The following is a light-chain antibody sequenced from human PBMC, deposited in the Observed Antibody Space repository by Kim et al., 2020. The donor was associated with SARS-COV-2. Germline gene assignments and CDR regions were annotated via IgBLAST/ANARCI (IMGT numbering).Light chain of an antibody. CDR1: SLRSYY. CDR2: GKN. V-gene: IGLV3-19*01. J-gene: IGLJ2*01. Sequence: ALGQTVRITCPGDSLRSYYASWYQQKPGQAPILVIYGKNNRPSGIPDRFSGSSSGNTASLTITGAQAEDEADYYCNSRDSSGKHVVFGGGTQLTVL. CDR3: NSRDSSGKHVV.